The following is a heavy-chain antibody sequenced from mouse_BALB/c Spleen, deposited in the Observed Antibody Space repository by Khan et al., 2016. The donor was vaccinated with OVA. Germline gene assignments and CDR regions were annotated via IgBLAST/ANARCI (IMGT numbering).Heavy chain of an antibody. CDR1: DYSITGGYR. CDR2: ISYDGSN. V-gene: IGHV3-6*02. CDR3: ARGGAVVPYWYFDV. J-gene: IGHJ1*01. Sequence: VQLQESGPGLVKPSQSLPLTCSVTDYSITGGYRWNWIRQFPGNKLEWMGYISYDGSNNYNPSLKNRISITRDTSKHRFFLKLNSVTTEDTATYYCARGGAVVPYWYFDVWGAGTTVTVSS. D-gene: IGHD1-1*01.